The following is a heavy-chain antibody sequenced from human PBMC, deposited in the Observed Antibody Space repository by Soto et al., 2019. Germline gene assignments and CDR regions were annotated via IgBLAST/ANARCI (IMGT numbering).Heavy chain of an antibody. D-gene: IGHD3-9*01. J-gene: IGHJ3*02. CDR3: ARVLRYFDWHGGAFDI. CDR2: IYYSGST. Sequence: PSETLSLTCTVSGGSISSSSYYWGWIRQPPGKGLEWIGSIYYSGSTYYNPSLKSRVTISVDTSKNQFSLKLSSVTAADTAVYYCARVLRYFDWHGGAFDIWGQGTMVTVSS. V-gene: IGHV4-39*07. CDR1: GGSISSSSYY.